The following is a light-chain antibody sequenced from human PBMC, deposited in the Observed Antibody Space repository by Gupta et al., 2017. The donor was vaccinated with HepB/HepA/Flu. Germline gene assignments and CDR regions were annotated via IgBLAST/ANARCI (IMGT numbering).Light chain of an antibody. V-gene: IGKV1-39*01. CDR2: AAS. CDR3: QQSYSTPWT. J-gene: IGKJ1*01. Sequence: DIQITQSPSSLSASVGDRVTITCRASQSISSYLNWYQQKPGKAPKLLIYAASSLQSGVPSRFSGSGSGTDFTLTISSLQPDDLATYYCQQSYSTPWTFGQGTKVEIK. CDR1: QSISSY.